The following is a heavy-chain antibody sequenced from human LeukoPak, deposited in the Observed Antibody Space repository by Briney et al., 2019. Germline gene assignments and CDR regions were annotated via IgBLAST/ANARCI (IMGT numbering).Heavy chain of an antibody. V-gene: IGHV1-69*05. CDR2: IIPIFGTA. CDR3: ARRGYSSSWYSIDY. Sequence: ASVKVSCKASGGTFSSYAISWVRQAPGQGLEWMGRIIPIFGTANYAQKFQGRVTITTDESTSTAYMELSSLRSEDTAVYYCARRGYSSSWYSIDYWGQGTLVTVSS. D-gene: IGHD6-13*01. J-gene: IGHJ4*02. CDR1: GGTFSSYA.